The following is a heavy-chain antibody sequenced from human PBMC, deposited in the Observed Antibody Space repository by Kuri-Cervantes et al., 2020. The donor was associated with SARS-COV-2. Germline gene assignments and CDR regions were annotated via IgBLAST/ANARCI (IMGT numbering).Heavy chain of an antibody. CDR3: ATDVGREWEPMTN. D-gene: IGHD1-26*01. CDR1: GGSISGFY. Sequence: SETLSLTCTVSGGSISGFYWSWVRQSAGKGPEWIGRIYSTTRSSNYNPSLGGRVTMSVDTSKNQFSLKLSSVTAADTAVYYCATDVGREWEPMTNWGQGTLVTVSS. CDR2: IYSTTRSS. V-gene: IGHV4-4*07. J-gene: IGHJ4*02.